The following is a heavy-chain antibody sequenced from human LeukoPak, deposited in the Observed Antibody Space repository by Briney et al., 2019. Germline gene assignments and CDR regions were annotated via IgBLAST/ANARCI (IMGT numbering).Heavy chain of an antibody. CDR3: AACSSTSCYHYYYYMDV. Sequence: ASVKVSCKASGYTFTSYGISWVRQAPGQGLEWMGWISAYNGNTNYAQKLQGRVTMTTDTSTGTAYMELRSLRSDDTAVYYCAACSSTSCYHYYYYMDVWGKGTTVTVSS. CDR2: ISAYNGNT. CDR1: GYTFTSYG. J-gene: IGHJ6*03. D-gene: IGHD2-2*01. V-gene: IGHV1-18*01.